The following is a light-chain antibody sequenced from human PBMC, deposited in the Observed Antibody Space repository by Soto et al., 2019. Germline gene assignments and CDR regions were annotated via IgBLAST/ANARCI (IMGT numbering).Light chain of an antibody. Sequence: DIPMTQSPSSLSASVGVRVTITCRASQTISRSLNWYQPKPGKAPDLLIYAASNLQSGVPSRYSGGQSGSDFTLTISSLEQEDFVTCYCHQSDCSPQMYTCGRGTSLESK. CDR3: HQSDCSPQMYT. J-gene: IGKJ2*01. CDR1: QTISRS. CDR2: AAS. V-gene: IGKV1-39*01.